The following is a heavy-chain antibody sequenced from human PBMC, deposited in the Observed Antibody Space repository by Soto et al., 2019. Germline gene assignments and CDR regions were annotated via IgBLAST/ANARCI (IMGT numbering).Heavy chain of an antibody. CDR2: IYSGGST. D-gene: IGHD6-25*01. CDR1: GFTVSGNY. J-gene: IGHJ6*02. CDR3: AXDVPPSGSPYYYYGMDV. Sequence: PGGSLRLSCTASGFTVSGNYMSWVRQAPGKGLEWVSVIYSGGSTYYADSVKGRFTISRDNSKNTLYLQMNSLRAEDTAVYYCAXDVPPSGSPYYYYGMDVWGQGTTVTVSS. V-gene: IGHV3-53*01.